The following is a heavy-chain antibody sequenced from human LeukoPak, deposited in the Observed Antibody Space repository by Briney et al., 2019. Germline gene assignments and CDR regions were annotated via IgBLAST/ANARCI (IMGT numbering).Heavy chain of an antibody. CDR1: GGSFSGYY. CDR3: ARGGVQLPPYYFDY. Sequence: SETLSLTCAVFGGSFSGYYWSWIRQPPGEGLEWIGEINHSGSTNYSPSLKSRVTKPVDTSKNQFSLKVRSVTAADTAVYYCARGGVQLPPYYFDYWGQGTLVTVSS. V-gene: IGHV4-34*01. CDR2: INHSGST. J-gene: IGHJ4*02. D-gene: IGHD5-18*01.